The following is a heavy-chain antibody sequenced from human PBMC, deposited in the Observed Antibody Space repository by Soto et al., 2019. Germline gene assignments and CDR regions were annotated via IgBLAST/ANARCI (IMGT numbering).Heavy chain of an antibody. CDR1: GGTFSSSG. D-gene: IGHD3-16*02. J-gene: IGHJ6*02. V-gene: IGHV1-69*11. CDR2: IVPSLDTT. Sequence: QVHLVQSGTEVKKPGSSVKVSCKASGGTFSSSGFSWVRQAPGQGLEWMGMIVPSLDTTNYSQKFQARVTITADEATSTACMELRSLRSEDTAVYYCARWPQPRYTADPYAVDVWGQGTRVIVSS. CDR3: ARWPQPRYTADPYAVDV.